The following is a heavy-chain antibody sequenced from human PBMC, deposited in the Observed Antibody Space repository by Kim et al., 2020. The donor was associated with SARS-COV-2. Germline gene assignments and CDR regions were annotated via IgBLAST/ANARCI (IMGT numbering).Heavy chain of an antibody. CDR3: ATRKYYYDSSGEMDV. Sequence: GESLKISCKGSGYSFTSYWISWVRQMPGKGLEWMGRIDPSDSYTNYSPSFQGHVTISADKSISTAYLQWSSLKASDTAMYYCATRKYYYDSSGEMDVWGQGTTVTVSS. V-gene: IGHV5-10-1*01. CDR1: GYSFTSYW. CDR2: IDPSDSYT. D-gene: IGHD3-22*01. J-gene: IGHJ6*02.